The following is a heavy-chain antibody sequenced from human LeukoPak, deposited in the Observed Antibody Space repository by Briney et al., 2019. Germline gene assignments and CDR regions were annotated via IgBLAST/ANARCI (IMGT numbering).Heavy chain of an antibody. CDR1: GYTFTGYY. V-gene: IGHV1-2*06. CDR3: ASSIVVVPAAMGY. D-gene: IGHD2-2*01. Sequence: APVKVSCKASGYTFTGYYMHWVRQAPGQGLEWMGRINPNSGGTNYAQKFQGRVTMTRDTSTSTAYMELSRLRSDDTAVYYCASSIVVVPAAMGYWGQGTLVTVSS. J-gene: IGHJ4*02. CDR2: INPNSGGT.